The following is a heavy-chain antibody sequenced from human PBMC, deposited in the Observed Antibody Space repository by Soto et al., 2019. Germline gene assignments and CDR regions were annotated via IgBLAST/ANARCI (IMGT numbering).Heavy chain of an antibody. J-gene: IGHJ4*02. CDR1: GGSISSGDYY. Sequence: SETLSLTCTVSGGSISSGDYYWSWIRQPPGKGLEWIGYIYYSGSTYYNPSLKSRVTISVDTSKNQFSLKLSSVTAADTAVYYCARAPGYSSSWTFDYWGQGTLVTVS. CDR3: ARAPGYSSSWTFDY. CDR2: IYYSGST. D-gene: IGHD6-13*01. V-gene: IGHV4-30-4*01.